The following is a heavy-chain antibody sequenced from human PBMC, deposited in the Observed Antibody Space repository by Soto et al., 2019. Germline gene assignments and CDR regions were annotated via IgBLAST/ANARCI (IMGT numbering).Heavy chain of an antibody. CDR3: SSGGPGPAAIGYYYYYEDD. Sequence: SLRLSCAASGFTFSSYDMHWVRQATGKGLEWVSAIGTAGDTYYPGSVKGRFTISRENAKNSLYLQMNSLRAGDKAGSYCSSGGPGPAAIGYYYYYEDDWGKGTTVTDCS. D-gene: IGHD6-25*01. CDR1: GFTFSSYD. V-gene: IGHV3-13*01. CDR2: IGTAGDT. J-gene: IGHJ6*03.